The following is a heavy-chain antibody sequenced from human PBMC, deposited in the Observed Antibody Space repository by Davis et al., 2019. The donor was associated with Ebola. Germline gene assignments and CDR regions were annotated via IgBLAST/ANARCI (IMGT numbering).Heavy chain of an antibody. CDR1: GYTFTRYW. CDR2: IYPGDSDT. J-gene: IGHJ4*02. D-gene: IGHD3-22*01. Sequence: GGSLRLSCKAPGYTFTRYWIVWVRQMPGKGLEWMGIIYPGDSDTRYSPSFLGQVIFSADKSISTAYLQWSSLKASDTATYYCARAPYYYDVSGFYVDFWGQGTLVTVSS. V-gene: IGHV5-51*01. CDR3: ARAPYYYDVSGFYVDF.